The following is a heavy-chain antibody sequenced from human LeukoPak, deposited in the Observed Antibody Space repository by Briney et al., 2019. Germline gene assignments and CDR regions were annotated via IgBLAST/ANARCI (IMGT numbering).Heavy chain of an antibody. CDR2: INSDGSWT. Sequence: GGSLRLSCAASGNYWMHWVRQAPGKRLEWVSHINSDGSWTSYADSVKGRFTISKDNAKNTVYLQMNNLRAEDTAAYYCVSFYETYWGRGTLVTVSS. CDR1: GNYW. CDR3: VSFYETY. V-gene: IGHV3-74*01. J-gene: IGHJ4*02. D-gene: IGHD2-2*01.